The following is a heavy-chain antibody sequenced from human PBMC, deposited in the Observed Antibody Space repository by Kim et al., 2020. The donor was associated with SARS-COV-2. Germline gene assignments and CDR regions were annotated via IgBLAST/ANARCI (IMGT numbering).Heavy chain of an antibody. CDR2: ISSSGSTI. V-gene: IGHV3-48*03. CDR1: GFTFSSYE. Sequence: GGSLRLSCAASGFTFSSYEMNWVRQAPGKGLEWVSYISSSGSTIYYADSVKGRFTISRDNAKNSLYLQMNSLRAEDTAVYYCARDGDIGWEPTPRHGMDVWGQGTTVTVSS. CDR3: ARDGDIGWEPTPRHGMDV. J-gene: IGHJ6*02. D-gene: IGHD1-26*01.